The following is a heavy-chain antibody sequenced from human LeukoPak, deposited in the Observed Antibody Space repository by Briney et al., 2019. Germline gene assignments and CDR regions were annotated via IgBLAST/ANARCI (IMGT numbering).Heavy chain of an antibody. Sequence: ASVKVSCKASGGTFRSYAISWVRQASGQGLEWMGRIIPIFGIANYAQKFQGRVTITADKSTSTAYMELSSLRSEDTAVYYCARDSQQWLAPYYYGMDVWGQGTTVTVSS. J-gene: IGHJ6*02. CDR3: ARDSQQWLAPYYYGMDV. CDR1: GGTFRSYA. V-gene: IGHV1-69*04. CDR2: IIPIFGIA. D-gene: IGHD6-19*01.